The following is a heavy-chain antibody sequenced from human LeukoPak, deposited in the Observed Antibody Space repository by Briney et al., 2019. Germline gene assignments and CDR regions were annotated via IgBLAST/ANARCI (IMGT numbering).Heavy chain of an antibody. CDR1: GFTFSSYA. Sequence: GGSLRLSCAASGFTFSSYAMHWVRQAPGKGLEWVAVISYDGSNKYYADSVKGRFTISRDNSKNTLYLQMNSLRAEDTAVYYCAKSSLGDYDFWSGYYKDGYFDYWGQGTLVTVSS. D-gene: IGHD3-3*01. J-gene: IGHJ4*02. CDR3: AKSSLGDYDFWSGYYKDGYFDY. CDR2: ISYDGSNK. V-gene: IGHV3-30-3*02.